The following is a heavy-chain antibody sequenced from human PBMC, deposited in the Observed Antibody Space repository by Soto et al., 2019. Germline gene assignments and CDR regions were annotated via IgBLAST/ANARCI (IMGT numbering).Heavy chain of an antibody. V-gene: IGHV4-34*01. D-gene: IGHD2-15*01. J-gene: IGHJ4*02. CDR1: GGSFSGYY. CDR3: ARDVNYCSGGSCSYYFDY. Sequence: SETLSLTCAVYGGSFSGYYWSLIRQPPGKGLEWIGEINHSGSTNYNPSLKSRVTISVDTSKNQFSLKLSSVTAADTAVYYCARDVNYCSGGSCSYYFDYWGQGTLVTVSS. CDR2: INHSGST.